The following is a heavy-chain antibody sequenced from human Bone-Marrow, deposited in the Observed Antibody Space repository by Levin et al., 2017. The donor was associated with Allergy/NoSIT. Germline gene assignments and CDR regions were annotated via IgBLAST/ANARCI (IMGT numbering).Heavy chain of an antibody. D-gene: IGHD2-15*01. Sequence: GGSLRLSCVASGFTFSDYWMSWVRQTPGKGLEWVANIKEDGTVKSYVDSVKGRFIISRDNVKNSLFLQMNSLTVEDTAVYYCARGGYCRGSTCYSLYYWGQGTLVPVSS. J-gene: IGHJ4*02. V-gene: IGHV3-7*04. CDR1: GFTFSDYW. CDR3: ARGGYCRGSTCYSLYY. CDR2: IKEDGTVK.